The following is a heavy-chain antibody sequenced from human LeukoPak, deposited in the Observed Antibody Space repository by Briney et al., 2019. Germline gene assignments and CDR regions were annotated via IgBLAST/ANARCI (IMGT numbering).Heavy chain of an antibody. CDR2: IIPIFGTA. Sequence: GSSVKVSCKASGGTFSSYAISWVRQAPGQGLEWMGGIIPIFGTANYAQKFQGRVTITADESTSTAYMELSSLRSEDTAVYYCERSRGGGAARGLLDYWGQGTLVTVSS. V-gene: IGHV1-69*01. D-gene: IGHD1-26*01. CDR1: GGTFSSYA. J-gene: IGHJ4*02. CDR3: ERSRGGGAARGLLDY.